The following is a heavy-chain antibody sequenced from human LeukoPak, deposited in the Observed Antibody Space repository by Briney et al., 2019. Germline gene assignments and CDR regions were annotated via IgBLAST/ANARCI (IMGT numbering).Heavy chain of an antibody. CDR2: IYYSGST. D-gene: IGHD5-24*01. J-gene: IGHJ4*02. CDR3: ARVDGYNFRNDY. V-gene: IGHV4-39*01. Sequence: SETLSLTCTVSGGSISSSSYYWGWIRQPPGKGLERIGSIYYSGSTYYNPSLKSRVTISVDTSKNQFSLKLSSVTAADTAVYYCARVDGYNFRNDYWGQGTLVTVSS. CDR1: GGSISSSSYY.